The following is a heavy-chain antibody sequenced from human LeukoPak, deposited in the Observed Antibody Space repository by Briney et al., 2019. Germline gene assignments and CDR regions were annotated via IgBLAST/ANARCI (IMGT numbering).Heavy chain of an antibody. CDR3: ARSRYYYDRSGYYEIDY. J-gene: IGHJ4*02. Sequence: SETLSLTCTVSGGSINSSSYYWGWIRQPPGKGLEWIGSIYYSGNTYYYPSLKSRVTISLYTSKNQFSLKLTSVTAADTAVYYCARSRYYYDRSGYYEIDYWGQGTLVTVSS. CDR2: IYYSGNT. CDR1: GGSINSSSYY. D-gene: IGHD3-22*01. V-gene: IGHV4-39*07.